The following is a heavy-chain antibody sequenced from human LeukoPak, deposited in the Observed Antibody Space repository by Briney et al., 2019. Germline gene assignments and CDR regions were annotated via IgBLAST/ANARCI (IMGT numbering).Heavy chain of an antibody. Sequence: ASVKVSCKASGYTFTSYGISWVRQAPGQGLEWMGWISAYNGNTNYAQKLQGRITMTTDTSTSTAYMELRSLRSDDTAVYYCARGVPRGLGKYGAGDAFDIWGQGTMVTVSS. CDR3: ARGVPRGLGKYGAGDAFDI. CDR1: GYTFTSYG. V-gene: IGHV1-18*01. J-gene: IGHJ3*02. CDR2: ISAYNGNT. D-gene: IGHD4/OR15-4a*01.